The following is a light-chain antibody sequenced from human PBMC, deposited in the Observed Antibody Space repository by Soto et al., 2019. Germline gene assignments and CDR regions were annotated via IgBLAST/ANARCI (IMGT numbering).Light chain of an antibody. V-gene: IGLV8-61*01. CDR2: STN. CDR1: SGSVSTSYY. Sequence: QTVVTQEPSFSVSPGGTVTLTCGLSSGSVSTSYYPSWYQQTPGQAPRTLIYSTNTRSSGVPDRFSGSILGNKADLTITGAQADDESDYYCVLYIGSGILFGGGTKLTVL. J-gene: IGLJ2*01. CDR3: VLYIGSGIL.